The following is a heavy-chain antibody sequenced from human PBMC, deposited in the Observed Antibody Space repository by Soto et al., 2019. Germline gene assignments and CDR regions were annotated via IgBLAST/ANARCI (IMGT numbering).Heavy chain of an antibody. CDR1: GGSISSYY. CDR2: IYYSGST. D-gene: IGHD2-21*02. Sequence: SETLSLTCTVSGGSISSYYWSWIRQPPGKGLEWIGYIYYSGSTNYNPSLKSRVTISVDTSKNQFSLKLSSVTAADTAVYYCARDRYGGNSDYWGQGTLVTVSS. J-gene: IGHJ4*02. V-gene: IGHV4-59*01. CDR3: ARDRYGGNSDY.